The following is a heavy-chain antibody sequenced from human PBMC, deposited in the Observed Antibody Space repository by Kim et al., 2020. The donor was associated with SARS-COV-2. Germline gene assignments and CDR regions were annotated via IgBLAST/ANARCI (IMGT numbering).Heavy chain of an antibody. D-gene: IGHD2-21*02. CDR2: IYYSGST. CDR1: GGSISSSSYY. J-gene: IGHJ5*02. CDR3: ARQPEGDCYSVVGCWFDP. V-gene: IGHV4-39*01. Sequence: SETLSLTCTVSGGSISSSSYYWGWIRQPPGKGLEWIGSIYYSGSTYYNPSLKSRVTISVDTSKNQFSLKLSSVTAADTAVYYCARQPEGDCYSVVGCWFDPWGQGTLVTVSS.